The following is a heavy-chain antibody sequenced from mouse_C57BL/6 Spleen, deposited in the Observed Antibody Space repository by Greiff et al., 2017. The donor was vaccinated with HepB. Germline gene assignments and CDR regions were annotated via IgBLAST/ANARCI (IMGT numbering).Heavy chain of an antibody. CDR2: IRLKSDNYAT. Sequence: EVKLMESGGGLVQPGGSMKLSCVASGFTFSNYWMNWVRQSPEKGLEWVAQIRLKSDNYATHYAESVKGRFTISRDDSKSSVYLQMNNLRAEDTGIYYCTGMTTVVEDYWGQGTTLTVSS. V-gene: IGHV6-3*01. CDR1: GFTFSNYW. CDR3: TGMTTVVEDY. J-gene: IGHJ2*01. D-gene: IGHD1-1*01.